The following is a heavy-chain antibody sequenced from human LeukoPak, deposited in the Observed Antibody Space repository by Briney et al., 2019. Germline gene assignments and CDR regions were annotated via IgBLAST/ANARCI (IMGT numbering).Heavy chain of an antibody. J-gene: IGHJ4*02. Sequence: ASVKVSCKASGYTFTSYGISWVRQAPGQGLEWMGWISAYNGNTNYAQKLQGRVTMTTDTSTSTAYMELRSLRSDDTAVYYCARDVPITIFGVANGFDYWGQGTLVTVSS. CDR3: ARDVPITIFGVANGFDY. D-gene: IGHD3-3*01. CDR2: ISAYNGNT. CDR1: GYTFTSYG. V-gene: IGHV1-18*01.